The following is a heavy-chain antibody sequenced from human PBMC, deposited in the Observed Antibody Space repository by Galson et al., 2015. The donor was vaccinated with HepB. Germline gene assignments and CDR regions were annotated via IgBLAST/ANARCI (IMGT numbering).Heavy chain of an antibody. Sequence: SLRLSCAASGVTFNIAWMSWGRQSPGKGLEWVVYTEQGGNEGDYVDSVKGRFTISRDNAENSLYLQMNSLRAEDTAVYYCARHRWGALDIWGPGTMVTVSS. CDR1: GVTFNIAW. CDR2: TEQGGNEG. CDR3: ARHRWGALDI. V-gene: IGHV3-7*03. D-gene: IGHD7-27*01. J-gene: IGHJ3*02.